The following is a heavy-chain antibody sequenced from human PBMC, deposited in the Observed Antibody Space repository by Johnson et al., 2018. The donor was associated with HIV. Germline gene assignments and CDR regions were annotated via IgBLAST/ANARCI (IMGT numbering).Heavy chain of an antibody. CDR1: GITFSSYA. CDR3: AFVPVMVRGVIRVS. CDR2: ISGSGGST. J-gene: IGHJ3*01. Sequence: VQLVESGGGVVQPGRSLRLSCAASGITFSSYAMSWVRQAPGKGLEWVSAISGSGGSTYYADSVKGRFTISRDNSKNTLYLQMNSLRAEDTAVYYCAFVPVMVRGVIRVSWGQGTMVTVSS. D-gene: IGHD3-10*01. V-gene: IGHV3-23*04.